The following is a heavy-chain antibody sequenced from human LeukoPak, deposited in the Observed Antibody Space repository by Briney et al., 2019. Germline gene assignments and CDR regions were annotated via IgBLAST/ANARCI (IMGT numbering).Heavy chain of an antibody. J-gene: IGHJ5*02. CDR2: IRSKANSYAT. V-gene: IGHV3-73*01. D-gene: IGHD5/OR15-5a*01. Sequence: GXLRLSCAASGFTFSGSAMHWVRQASGKGLEWVGRIRSKANSYATAYAASVKGRFTISRDDSKNTAYLQMNSLKTEDTAVYYCTRLYAGNWFDPWGQGTXVTXSS. CDR1: GFTFSGSA. CDR3: TRLYAGNWFDP.